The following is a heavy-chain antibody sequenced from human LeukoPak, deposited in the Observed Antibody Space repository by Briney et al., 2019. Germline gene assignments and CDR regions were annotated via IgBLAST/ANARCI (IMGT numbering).Heavy chain of an antibody. CDR2: IYYGGST. V-gene: IGHV4-59*01. Sequence: SETLSLTCTVAGGSISSYYWSWIRQPPGKGLEWSRYIYYGGSTNYNPSLKSRVTISVDTSKNQCSLKLSSVTAADTAVYYCARDRAGGTKRGGAFDIWGQGTMVTVSS. D-gene: IGHD1-26*01. CDR1: GGSISSYY. CDR3: ARDRAGGTKRGGAFDI. J-gene: IGHJ3*02.